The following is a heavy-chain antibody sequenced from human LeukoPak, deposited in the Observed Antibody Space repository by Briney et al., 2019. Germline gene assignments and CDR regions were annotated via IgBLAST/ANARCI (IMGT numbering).Heavy chain of an antibody. J-gene: IGHJ4*02. D-gene: IGHD3-22*01. CDR3: TTAPYYYDSSGYYPFDY. CDR1: GFTFSNAW. V-gene: IGHV3-15*01. Sequence: GGSLRLSCAASGFTFSNAWMSWVRQAPGKGLEWVGRIKSKTDGGTTDYAAPVKGRFTISRDDSKNTLYLQMNSLKTEDTAVYYCTTAPYYYDSSGYYPFDYWGQGTLVTVSS. CDR2: IKSKTDGGTT.